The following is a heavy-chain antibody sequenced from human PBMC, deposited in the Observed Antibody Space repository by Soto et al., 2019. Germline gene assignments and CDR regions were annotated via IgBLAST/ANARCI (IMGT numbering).Heavy chain of an antibody. V-gene: IGHV3-53*02. Sequence: EVQLVETGGGLIQPGGSLRLSCAASGFTVSNTYMTWVRQPPGKGLEFVSVIYTDGGTNYADSVKGRFIISRDNSKNTLYLQMNSLRAEDTAVYYCARALPVSKGGFDPWGQGTLVTVSS. CDR2: IYTDGGT. CDR3: ARALPVSKGGFDP. D-gene: IGHD2-2*01. J-gene: IGHJ5*02. CDR1: GFTVSNTY.